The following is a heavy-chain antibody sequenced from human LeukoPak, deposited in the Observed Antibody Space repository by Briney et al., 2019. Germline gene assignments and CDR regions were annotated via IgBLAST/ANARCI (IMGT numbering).Heavy chain of an antibody. Sequence: MTSETLSLTCTVSGGSISSYYWSWIRQPPGKGLEWIGYIYYSGSTNYNPSLKSRVTISVDTSKNQFSLKLSSVTAADTAVYYCARAVFYYYYMDVWGKGTTVTVSS. D-gene: IGHD3-10*01. CDR1: GGSISSYY. V-gene: IGHV4-59*01. CDR2: IYYSGST. J-gene: IGHJ6*03. CDR3: ARAVFYYYYMDV.